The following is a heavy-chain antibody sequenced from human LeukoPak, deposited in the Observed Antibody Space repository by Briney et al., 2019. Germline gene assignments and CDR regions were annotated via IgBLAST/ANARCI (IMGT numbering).Heavy chain of an antibody. Sequence: SETLSLTCTVSGGSISSHTYSWGWIRQPPGKGLEWIGTLSYSAHTFYSSSLKSRVTISGDTSKNQFSLKLSSVTAADTAVYYCARLTMVRGPPWLVRLSDWFDPWGQGTLVTVSS. CDR1: GGSISSHTYS. CDR2: LSYSAHT. J-gene: IGHJ5*02. D-gene: IGHD3-10*01. V-gene: IGHV4-39*01. CDR3: ARLTMVRGPPWLVRLSDWFDP.